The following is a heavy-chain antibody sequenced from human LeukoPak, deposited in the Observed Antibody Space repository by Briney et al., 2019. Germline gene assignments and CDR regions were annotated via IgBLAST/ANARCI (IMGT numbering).Heavy chain of an antibody. Sequence: GASVKVSCKASGYTFTGYYIYWVRQAPGQGFEWMGWINPDSGATNYAQKFQDRVTMTRDTSISKAYMELSRLRSDDTAVYYCARDLGGYDQFDYWGQGTLVTVSS. V-gene: IGHV1-2*02. CDR2: INPDSGAT. CDR1: GYTFTGYY. J-gene: IGHJ4*02. CDR3: ARDLGGYDQFDY. D-gene: IGHD5-12*01.